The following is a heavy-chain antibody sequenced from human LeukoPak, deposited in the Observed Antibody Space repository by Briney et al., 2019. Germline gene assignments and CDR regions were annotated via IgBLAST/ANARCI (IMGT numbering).Heavy chain of an antibody. D-gene: IGHD1-26*01. CDR1: GGTFSSYA. CDR2: IIPILGIA. V-gene: IGHV1-69*04. J-gene: IGHJ4*02. Sequence: SVEVSCKASGGTFSSYAISWVRQAPGQGLEWVGRIIPILGIADYAQKFQGRVTITADKSTSTAYMELSSLRSEDTAVYYCATAGGRELLLILDYWGQGTLVTVSS. CDR3: ATAGGRELLLILDY.